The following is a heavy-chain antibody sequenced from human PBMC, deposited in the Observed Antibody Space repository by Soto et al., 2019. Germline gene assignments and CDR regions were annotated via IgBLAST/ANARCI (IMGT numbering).Heavy chain of an antibody. CDR1: GYGFTTRA. D-gene: IGHD3-16*01. CDR2: VKPANGNT. Sequence: QVQLVQSGPEVKEPGASVKVSCKSSGYGFTTRAVNWVRQAPGYGLEWMGWVKPANGNTRYSQKFQGRLSITRDTSANTIYMELTALSCEDTAVDFGAREGEPPNVWEHFFSGLDVWGQGTTVIVSS. CDR3: AREGEPPNVWEHFFSGLDV. V-gene: IGHV1-3*01. J-gene: IGHJ6*02.